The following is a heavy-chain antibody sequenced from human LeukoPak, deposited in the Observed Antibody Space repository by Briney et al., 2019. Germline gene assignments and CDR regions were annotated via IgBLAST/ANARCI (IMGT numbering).Heavy chain of an antibody. CDR2: IYSGGST. V-gene: IGHV3-23*03. CDR3: ARDKTFDI. CDR1: GFTFSTYA. J-gene: IGHJ3*02. Sequence: PGGSLRLSCAASGFTFSTYAMSWVRQAPGKGLEWVSVIYSGGSTYYADSAKGRFTISRDNSKNTLYLHMNSLRAEDTAIYYCARDKTFDIWGQGTMVTVSS.